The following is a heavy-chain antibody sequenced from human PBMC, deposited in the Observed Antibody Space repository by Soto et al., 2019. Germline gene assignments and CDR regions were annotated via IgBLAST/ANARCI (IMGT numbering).Heavy chain of an antibody. CDR1: GFTFSTYA. J-gene: IGHJ4*02. Sequence: GGSLRLSCAASGFTFSTYAVNWLRQAPGKGLEWVAVIWYDGSNKYYADSVKGRFTISRDNSKNTLYLQMNSLRAEDTAVYYCARDTELSGFDYWGQGTLVTVSS. CDR3: ARDTELSGFDY. CDR2: IWYDGSNK. V-gene: IGHV3-33*08. D-gene: IGHD1-7*01.